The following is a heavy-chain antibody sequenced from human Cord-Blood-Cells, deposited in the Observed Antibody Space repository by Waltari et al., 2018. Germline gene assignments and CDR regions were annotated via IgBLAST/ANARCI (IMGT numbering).Heavy chain of an antibody. V-gene: IGHV3-21*01. D-gene: IGHD7-27*01. Sequence: EVPLVESGGGLVQPGGSLRLSCAASGFPFRRYSLNWVPQAPGKGLEWVSSISSSSSYLYYADSVKGRLTISRDNAKNSLYLQMNSLRAEDTAVYYCARDYRPKWGVDYWGQGTLVTVSS. J-gene: IGHJ4*02. CDR1: GFPFRRYS. CDR3: ARDYRPKWGVDY. CDR2: ISSSSSYL.